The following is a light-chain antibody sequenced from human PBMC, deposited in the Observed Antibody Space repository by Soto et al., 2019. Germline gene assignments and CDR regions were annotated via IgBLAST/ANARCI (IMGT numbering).Light chain of an antibody. Sequence: DIQMTQSPSSLSASLGDRVTVTCRASQKIHNFVSWYQQKPGQAPKLLIFLASTLESGVPSRFGGSGSGTDFTLTISSLQPEDFATYYCQQYHSYPLTFGGGTKVEIK. CDR3: QQYHSYPLT. V-gene: IGKV1-39*01. CDR2: LAS. J-gene: IGKJ4*01. CDR1: QKIHNF.